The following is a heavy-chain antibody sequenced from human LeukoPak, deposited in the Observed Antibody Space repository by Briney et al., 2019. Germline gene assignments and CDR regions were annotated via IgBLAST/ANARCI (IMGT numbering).Heavy chain of an antibody. CDR1: GFTFSNYW. V-gene: IGHV3-7*01. D-gene: IGHD3-10*01. CDR3: ARGVRGVQYYHYYGMDV. Sequence: PGGSLRLSCAASGFTFSNYWISWVRQAPGKGLEWVANINQDGSEKYYVDSVKGRFTISGDSAKNSLYLQMNSLKTEDTAVYYCARGVRGVQYYHYYGMDVWGHGTTVTVSS. J-gene: IGHJ6*02. CDR2: INQDGSEK.